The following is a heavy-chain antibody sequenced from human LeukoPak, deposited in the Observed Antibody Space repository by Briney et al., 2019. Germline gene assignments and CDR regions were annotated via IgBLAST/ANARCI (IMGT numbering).Heavy chain of an antibody. CDR3: ARDLTPDYGSGSFPDY. CDR1: GFTFSSYA. CDR2: ISYDGSNK. D-gene: IGHD3-10*01. J-gene: IGHJ4*02. V-gene: IGHV3-30-3*01. Sequence: GGSLRLSCAASGFTFSSYAMHWVRQAPGKGLEWVAVISYDGSNKYYADSVKGRFTISRDNSKNTLHLQMNSLRAEDTAVYYCARDLTPDYGSGSFPDYWGQGTLVTVSS.